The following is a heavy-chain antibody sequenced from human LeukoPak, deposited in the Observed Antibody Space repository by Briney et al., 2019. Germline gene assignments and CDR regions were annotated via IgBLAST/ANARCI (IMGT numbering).Heavy chain of an antibody. CDR3: ARPNTEANGYFFDF. J-gene: IGHJ4*02. CDR1: GYTFISYG. Sequence: ASVTVSCKASGYTFISYGVSWVRQAPGQGLEWMGWISTYGGSTNYAQKLQGRVTVTTDTSTSTVYMELGSLRSDDTAVYYCARPNTEANGYFFDFWGQGTLVTVSS. V-gene: IGHV1-18*01. CDR2: ISTYGGST. D-gene: IGHD5-18*01.